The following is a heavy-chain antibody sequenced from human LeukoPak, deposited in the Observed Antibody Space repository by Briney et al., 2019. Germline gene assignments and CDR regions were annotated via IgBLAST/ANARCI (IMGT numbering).Heavy chain of an antibody. V-gene: IGHV3-33*01. CDR3: ARESAIWSGYLGYYYYYMDV. CDR2: IWYDGSNK. CDR1: GFTFSSYG. D-gene: IGHD3-3*01. Sequence: GGSLRLSCVASGFTFSSYGMHWVRQAPGKGLEWVAVIWYDGSNKYYADSVKGRFTISRDNSKNTLYLQMNSLRAEDTAVYYCARESAIWSGYLGYYYYYMDVWGKGTTVTVSS. J-gene: IGHJ6*03.